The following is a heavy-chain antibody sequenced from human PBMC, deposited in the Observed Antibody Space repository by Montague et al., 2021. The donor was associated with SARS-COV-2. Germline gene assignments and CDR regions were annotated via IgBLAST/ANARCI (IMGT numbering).Heavy chain of an antibody. Sequence: SETLSLTCAVSGGSLSGYDWSWIRQPPGKGLEWIGEINHSGSTKYNPSLTSRVSISVYMSTYQFSLKLNSVTAADTAVYYCASAQGEITMIVVVLTAAAHYFDYWGQGTLVTV. J-gene: IGHJ4*02. CDR3: ASAQGEITMIVVVLTAAAHYFDY. CDR2: INHSGST. D-gene: IGHD3-22*01. CDR1: GGSLSGYD. V-gene: IGHV4-34*01.